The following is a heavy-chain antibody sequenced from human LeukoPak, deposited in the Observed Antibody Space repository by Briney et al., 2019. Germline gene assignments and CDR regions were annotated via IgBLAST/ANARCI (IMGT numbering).Heavy chain of an antibody. CDR2: ISGSGGST. CDR3: SGERILRFLEWLSNSYYSGMDV. D-gene: IGHD3-3*01. J-gene: IGHJ6*02. CDR1: GFTFSGYS. Sequence: PGGSLRLSCAASGFTFSGYSMHWVRQAPGKGLEWVSAISGSGGSTYYADSVKGRFTISRDNSKNTLYLQMNSLRAEDTAVYFCSGERILRFLEWLSNSYYSGMDVWGQGTTVTVSS. V-gene: IGHV3-23*01.